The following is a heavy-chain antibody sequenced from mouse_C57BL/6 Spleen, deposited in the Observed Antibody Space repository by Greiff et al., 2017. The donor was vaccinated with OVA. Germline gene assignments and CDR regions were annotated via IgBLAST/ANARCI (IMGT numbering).Heavy chain of an antibody. V-gene: IGHV5-17*01. Sequence: DVMLVESGGGLVKPGGSLKLSCAASGFTFSDYGMHWVRQAPEKGLEWVAYISSGSSTIYYADTVKGRFTISRDNAKNTLFLQMTSLRSEDAAMYYCARTYYSNYLAWFAYWGQGTLVTVSA. CDR1: GFTFSDYG. CDR3: ARTYYSNYLAWFAY. CDR2: ISSGSSTI. D-gene: IGHD2-5*01. J-gene: IGHJ3*01.